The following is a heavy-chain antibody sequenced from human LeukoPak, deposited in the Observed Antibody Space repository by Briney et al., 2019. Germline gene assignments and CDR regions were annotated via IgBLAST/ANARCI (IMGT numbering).Heavy chain of an antibody. V-gene: IGHV3-30-3*01. Sequence: GRSLRLSCAASGFTFSSYTMHWVRQAPGQGLEGVAVISYDGSNKYYADSVKGRFTISGDTSKNTLYLQMNSLRAEDTAVYYCARDRCSSTSCYTHYFDYWGQGTLVTVSS. J-gene: IGHJ4*02. D-gene: IGHD2-2*02. CDR1: GFTFSSYT. CDR3: ARDRCSSTSCYTHYFDY. CDR2: ISYDGSNK.